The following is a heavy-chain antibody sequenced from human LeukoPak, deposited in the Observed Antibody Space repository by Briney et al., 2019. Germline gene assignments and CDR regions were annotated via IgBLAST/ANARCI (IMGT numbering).Heavy chain of an antibody. V-gene: IGHV1-69*06. D-gene: IGHD5-12*01. CDR3: ASVKEATTPSCFDY. J-gene: IGHJ4*02. Sequence: ASVKVSCKASGGTFSSYAISWVRQAPGQGLEWMGGIIPIFGTANYAQKFQGRVTITADKSTSTAYMELSSLRSEDTAVYYCASVKEATTPSCFDYWGQGTLVTVSS. CDR1: GGTFSSYA. CDR2: IIPIFGTA.